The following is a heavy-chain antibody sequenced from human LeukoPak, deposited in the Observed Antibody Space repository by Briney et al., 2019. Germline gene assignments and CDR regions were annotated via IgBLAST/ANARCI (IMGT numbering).Heavy chain of an antibody. J-gene: IGHJ3*02. CDR3: ARDHRDAFDI. CDR2: IIPIFGTA. CDR1: GGTFSSYA. V-gene: IGHV1-69*13. Sequence: ASVKVSCKACGGTFSSYAISWVRQAPGQGLEWMGGIIPIFGTANYAQKFQGRVTITADESTSTAYMELSSLRSEDTAVYYCARDHRDAFDIWGQGTMVTVSS.